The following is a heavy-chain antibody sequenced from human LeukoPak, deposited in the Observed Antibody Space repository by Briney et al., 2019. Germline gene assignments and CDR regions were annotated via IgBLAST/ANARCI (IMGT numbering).Heavy chain of an antibody. V-gene: IGHV5-51*01. CDR2: VYPGDSDT. CDR3: ARQRGLRFESDY. D-gene: IGHD5-12*01. Sequence: GESLKISCKGSGYTFTNYWIGWVRQMPGKGLEWMGIVYPGDSDTRYSPSFQGQVTISADKSISTAYLQWSSLKASATAMYYCARQRGLRFESDYWGQGTLVTVSS. CDR1: GYTFTNYW. J-gene: IGHJ4*02.